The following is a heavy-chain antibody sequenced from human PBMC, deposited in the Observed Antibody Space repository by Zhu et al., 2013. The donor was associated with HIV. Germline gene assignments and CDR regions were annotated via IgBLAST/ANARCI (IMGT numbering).Heavy chain of an antibody. Sequence: QVQLVQSGAEVKKPGASVKVSCKASGYTFTSYAMHWVRQAPGQRLEWMGWINAGNGNTKYSQKFQGRVTITRDTSASTAYMELSSLRSEDTAVYYCASAYFWSGYYYFDYWGQGTLVTVSS. J-gene: IGHJ4*02. V-gene: IGHV1-3*01. D-gene: IGHD3-3*01. CDR3: ASAYFWSGYYYFDY. CDR2: INAGNGNT. CDR1: GYTFTSYA.